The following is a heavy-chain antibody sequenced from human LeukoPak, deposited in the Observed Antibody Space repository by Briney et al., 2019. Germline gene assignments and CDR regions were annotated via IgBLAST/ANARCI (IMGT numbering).Heavy chain of an antibody. CDR2: IDPTTGGT. Sequence: GASVKVSCKASGYPFSGHNIHWVRQAPGHGLEWVGWIDPTTGGTNYAQRFQGRVTLTRDTSITTAYMELNSLTSDDTAVYFCARPEYRYGYLLDYWGQGTLITVSS. J-gene: IGHJ4*02. V-gene: IGHV1-2*02. CDR3: ARPEYRYGYLLDY. CDR1: GYPFSGHN. D-gene: IGHD5-18*01.